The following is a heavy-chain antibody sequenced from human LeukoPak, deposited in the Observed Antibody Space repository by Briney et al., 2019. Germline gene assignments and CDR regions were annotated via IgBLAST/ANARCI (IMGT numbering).Heavy chain of an antibody. J-gene: IGHJ4*02. CDR3: ANLPL. CDR2: ISGRGDTT. V-gene: IGHV3-23*01. Sequence: RGSLRLSCAASGFTFSSSGMSWVRQAPGKGLEWVSGISGRGDTTYYADSVKGRFTISRDNSKNTLYLQMNSLRPEDAAVYYCANLPLWGQGTLVTVSS. CDR1: GFTFSSSG.